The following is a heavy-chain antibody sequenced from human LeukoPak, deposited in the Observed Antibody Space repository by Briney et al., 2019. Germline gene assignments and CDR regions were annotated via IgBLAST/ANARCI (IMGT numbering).Heavy chain of an antibody. CDR1: GFTLSSYW. CDR3: ARAPSEIGGYYPEYFRH. J-gene: IGHJ1*01. Sequence: GGSLRLSCAASGFTLSSYWMHWVRQAPGKGLVWVSRIKSDGRTNYADSVKGRFTISRDNAKNTVSLQMNSPRAEDTGVYYCARAPSEIGGYYPEYFRHWGQGTLVIVSS. D-gene: IGHD3-22*01. CDR2: IKSDGRT. V-gene: IGHV3-74*01.